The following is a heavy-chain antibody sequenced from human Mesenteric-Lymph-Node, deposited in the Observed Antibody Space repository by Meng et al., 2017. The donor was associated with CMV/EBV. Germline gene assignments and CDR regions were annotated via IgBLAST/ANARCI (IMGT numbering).Heavy chain of an antibody. CDR2: IKQDGSEK. Sequence: GESLKISCAASGFTFSSYWMSWVRQAPGKGLGWVANIKQDGSEKYYVDSVKGRFTISRDNAKNSLYLQMNSLRAEDTAVYYCARGGSSWDLYYYYGMDVWGQGTTVTVSS. CDR3: ARGGSSWDLYYYYGMDV. J-gene: IGHJ6*02. D-gene: IGHD6-13*01. V-gene: IGHV3-7*01. CDR1: GFTFSSYW.